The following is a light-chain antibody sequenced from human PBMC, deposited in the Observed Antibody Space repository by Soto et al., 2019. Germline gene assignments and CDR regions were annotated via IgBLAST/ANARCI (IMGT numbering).Light chain of an antibody. Sequence: QSALTQPPSASGSPGQSVAISCTGTSRDVGASDYVSWYQQHSGKAPKLLLYEVNKRPSGVPDRFSGSKSGNTASLTVSALQADDEADYYCLSHSGSSNVLGTGNKLTVL. CDR2: EVN. CDR1: SRDVGASDY. J-gene: IGLJ1*01. V-gene: IGLV2-8*01. CDR3: LSHSGSSNV.